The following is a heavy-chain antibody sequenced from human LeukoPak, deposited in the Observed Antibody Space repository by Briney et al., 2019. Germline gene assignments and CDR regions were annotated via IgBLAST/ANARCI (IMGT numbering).Heavy chain of an antibody. J-gene: IGHJ4*02. CDR1: GFTFSSYA. V-gene: IGHV3-30-3*01. Sequence: PGGSLRLSCAASGFTFSSYAMHWVRQAPGKGLEWVAVISYDGSNKYYADSVKGRFIISRDNSKNTLYLQMNSLRAEDTAVYYCARDEVREIPILRTIVVVPAAQSDYWGQGTLVTVSS. D-gene: IGHD2-2*01. CDR3: ARDEVREIPILRTIVVVPAAQSDY. CDR2: ISYDGSNK.